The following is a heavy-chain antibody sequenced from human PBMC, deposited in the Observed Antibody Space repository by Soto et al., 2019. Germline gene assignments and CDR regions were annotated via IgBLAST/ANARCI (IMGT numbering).Heavy chain of an antibody. J-gene: IGHJ6*02. CDR2: VYYTGST. CDR1: NGSISNYF. V-gene: IGHV4-59*01. CDR3: TRYSSGWPGNGMDV. Sequence: SETLSLTCTVSNGSISNYFWSWIRQPPGRGLEWIGYVYYTGSTSYNPSLKSRVTMSVDTSRKQFSLKLSSVTAADTAVYYCTRYSSGWPGNGMDVWGQGTTVTVSS. D-gene: IGHD3-22*01.